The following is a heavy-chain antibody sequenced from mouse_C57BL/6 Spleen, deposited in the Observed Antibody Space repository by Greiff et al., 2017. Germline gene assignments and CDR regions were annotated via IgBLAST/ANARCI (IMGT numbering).Heavy chain of an antibody. J-gene: IGHJ2*01. CDR1: GFTFSSYA. CDR3: ARGLLWFDY. Sequence: DVHLVESGGGLVKPGGSLKLSCAASGFTFSSYAMSWVRQTPEKRLEWVATISDGGSYTYYPDNVKGRFTISRDNAKNNLYLQMSHLKSEDTAMYYCARGLLWFDYWGQGTTLTVSS. D-gene: IGHD2-10*01. CDR2: ISDGGSYT. V-gene: IGHV5-4*01.